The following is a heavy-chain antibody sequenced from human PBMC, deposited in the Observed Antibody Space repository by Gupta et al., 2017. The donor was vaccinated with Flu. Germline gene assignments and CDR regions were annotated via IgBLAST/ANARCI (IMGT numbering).Heavy chain of an antibody. CDR3: ARLMVGEYVWGSHRPTYYFDY. V-gene: IGHV1-2*02. CDR1: GDTFTAYH. CDR2: INPNSGDT. Sequence: QVQLVQSGAEVKKPGASVKVSCKSSGDTFTAYHIHWVRQAPGQGLEWMGWINPNSGDTKSALKFQGRVTMTRDTSINTAYMDLSRLRSDDTAVYYCARLMVGEYVWGSHRPTYYFDYWGQGTRVTVSS. D-gene: IGHD3-16*02. J-gene: IGHJ4*02.